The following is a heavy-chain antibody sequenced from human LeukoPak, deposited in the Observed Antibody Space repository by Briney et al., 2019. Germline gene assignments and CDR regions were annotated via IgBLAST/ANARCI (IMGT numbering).Heavy chain of an antibody. CDR2: ISSRDSTI. J-gene: IGHJ4*02. D-gene: IGHD2-2*01. CDR1: GFTFSTYE. Sequence: GGSLRLSCAASGFTFSTYEMNWVRQAPGKGLEWVSYISSRDSTIYYADSVKGRFTISRDNAKNSLYLQMNSLRAEDTAVYYCARRYCSSSSCTLDYWGQGTLVTVSS. V-gene: IGHV3-48*03. CDR3: ARRYCSSSSCTLDY.